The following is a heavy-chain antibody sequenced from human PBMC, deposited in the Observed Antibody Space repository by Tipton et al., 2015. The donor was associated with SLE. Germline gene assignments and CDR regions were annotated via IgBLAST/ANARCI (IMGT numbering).Heavy chain of an antibody. CDR3: ASLIAAADY. CDR2: IYYSGST. Sequence: LRLSCTVSGGSISSSSYYWGWIRQPPGKGLEWIGSIYYSGSTYYNPSLKSRVTISVDTSKNQFSLKLSSVTAADTAVYYCASLIAAADYWGQGTLVTVSS. J-gene: IGHJ4*02. D-gene: IGHD6-13*01. CDR1: GGSISSSSYY. V-gene: IGHV4-39*01.